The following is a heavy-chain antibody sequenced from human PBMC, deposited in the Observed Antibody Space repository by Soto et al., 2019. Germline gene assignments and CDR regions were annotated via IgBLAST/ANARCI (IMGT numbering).Heavy chain of an antibody. V-gene: IGHV3-23*01. D-gene: IGHD2-15*01. CDR2: ISGSGGST. J-gene: IGHJ5*02. CDR1: GFTFSSYA. Sequence: GGSLRLSCAASGFTFSSYAMSWFRQAPGKGLEWVSAISGSGGSTYYADSVKGRFTISRDNSKNTLYLQMNSLRAEDTAVYYCAKDHGEVVAALNNWFDPWGQGTLVTVSS. CDR3: AKDHGEVVAALNNWFDP.